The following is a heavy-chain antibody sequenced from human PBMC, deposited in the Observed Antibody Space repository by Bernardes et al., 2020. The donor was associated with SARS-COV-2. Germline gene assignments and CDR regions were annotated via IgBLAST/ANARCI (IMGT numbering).Heavy chain of an antibody. D-gene: IGHD3-22*01. V-gene: IGHV4-59*08. Sequence: SETLSLTCSVSGGSIRSHHWSWIRQSPGKGLQWIGWIYDSGSTSYNPSLKSRVSMSVDMSKNQFSLNLKSVTAADTAVYYCARHVRDSGGYYYVFFDSWGPGTLVTGSS. CDR1: GGSIRSHH. J-gene: IGHJ4*02. CDR2: IYDSGST. CDR3: ARHVRDSGGYYYVFFDS.